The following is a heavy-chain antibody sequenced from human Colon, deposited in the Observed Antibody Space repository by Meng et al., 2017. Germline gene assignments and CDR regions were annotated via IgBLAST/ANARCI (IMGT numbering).Heavy chain of an antibody. CDR1: GYTFTGYD. J-gene: IGHJ4*02. CDR3: AREYYRMVDF. Sequence: QVHLGQAGAEVKKPGASVNVSCKTPGYTFTGYDIHWVRQAPGQGLEWMGWVKPNGGDTNYDRKFQGRVTMTRDTSTSTAYMELHSLRSDDTAVYYCAREYYRMVDFWGPGTLVTVSS. D-gene: IGHD3-10*01. V-gene: IGHV1-2*02. CDR2: VKPNGGDT.